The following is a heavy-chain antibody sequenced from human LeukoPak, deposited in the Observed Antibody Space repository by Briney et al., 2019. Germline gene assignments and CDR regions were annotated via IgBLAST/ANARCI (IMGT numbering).Heavy chain of an antibody. CDR3: TRDRGAYNLYDY. Sequence: GGSLRLSCTASGFTFGDYAMSWIRQAPGKGLEWVGFIRSKAYGETADYAASVKGRFTISRDDSKAIAYLQMNSPKTEDTAVYHCTRDRGAYNLYDYWGQGTLVTVSS. CDR2: IRSKAYGETA. CDR1: GFTFGDYA. J-gene: IGHJ4*02. D-gene: IGHD1-1*01. V-gene: IGHV3-49*03.